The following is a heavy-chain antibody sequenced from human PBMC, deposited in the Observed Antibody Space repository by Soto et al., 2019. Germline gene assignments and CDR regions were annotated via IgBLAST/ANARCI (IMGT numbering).Heavy chain of an antibody. CDR1: GFTFSSSG. CDR3: AKSPPAVAGYFDY. Sequence: GGSLRLSCAASGFTFSSSGMHWVRQAPGKGLEWVAVTSFDGSSGYYADSVRGRFTISRDNSNNTLYLQMNSLRAEDTAVYYCAKSPPAVAGYFDYWGQETLVTVSS. D-gene: IGHD6-19*01. J-gene: IGHJ4*02. V-gene: IGHV3-30*18. CDR2: TSFDGSSG.